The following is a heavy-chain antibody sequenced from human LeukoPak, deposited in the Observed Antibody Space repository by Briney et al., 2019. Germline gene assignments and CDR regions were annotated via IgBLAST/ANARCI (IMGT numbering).Heavy chain of an antibody. J-gene: IGHJ4*02. V-gene: IGHV1-2*02. D-gene: IGHD3-22*01. CDR1: GGTFSSYA. Sequence: ASVKVSCKASGGTFSSYAISWVRQAPGQGLEWMGCINPNSGDTNYAQKFQGRVTMTRDTFISTAYMDLSRLRSDDTAVYYCARGRYDGSGYYVDYWGQGTLVTVSS. CDR2: INPNSGDT. CDR3: ARGRYDGSGYYVDY.